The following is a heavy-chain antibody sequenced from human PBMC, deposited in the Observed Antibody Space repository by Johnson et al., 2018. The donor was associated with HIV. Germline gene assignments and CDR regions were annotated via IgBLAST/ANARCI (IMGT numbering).Heavy chain of an antibody. D-gene: IGHD5-12*01. CDR1: GFTVSSNY. V-gene: IGHV3-53*01. CDR2: IYSGGST. Sequence: VQLVESGGGLIQPGGSLRLSCAASGFTVSSNYMSWVRQAPGKGLEWVSVIYSGGSTYYADSVKGRFTISRDNSKNTLYLQMNSLRAEDTAVYYCEREGGYSGYEGVGHTNDAFDIWGQGTMVTVSS. CDR3: EREGGYSGYEGVGHTNDAFDI. J-gene: IGHJ3*02.